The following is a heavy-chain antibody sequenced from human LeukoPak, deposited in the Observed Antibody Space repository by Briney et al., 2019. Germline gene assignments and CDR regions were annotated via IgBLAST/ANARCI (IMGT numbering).Heavy chain of an antibody. V-gene: IGHV3-30*03. J-gene: IGHJ4*02. CDR1: GFTFSSYS. D-gene: IGHD6-19*01. CDR3: ARIAAVDVGPFDY. CDR2: ISYDGSNK. Sequence: GGSLRLSCAASGFTFSSYSMNWVRQAPGKGLEWVAVISYDGSNKYYADSVKGRFTISRDNSKNTLYLQMNSLRAEDTAVYYCARIAAVDVGPFDYWGQGTLVTVSS.